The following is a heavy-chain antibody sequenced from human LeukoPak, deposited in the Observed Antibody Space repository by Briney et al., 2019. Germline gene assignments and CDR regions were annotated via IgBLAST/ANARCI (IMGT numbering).Heavy chain of an antibody. J-gene: IGHJ4*02. CDR2: IFYSESA. D-gene: IGHD5-18*01. V-gene: IGHV4-59*08. CDR3: ARRTGYSYGEVFDY. CDR1: GGSISSYY. Sequence: SETLSLTCTVSGGSISSYYWSWIRQSPGKGLEWIGYIFYSESANYSPSLKSRVTISVDTSKNQFSLKLSSVTAADTAVYYCARRTGYSYGEVFDYWGQGTLVTVSS.